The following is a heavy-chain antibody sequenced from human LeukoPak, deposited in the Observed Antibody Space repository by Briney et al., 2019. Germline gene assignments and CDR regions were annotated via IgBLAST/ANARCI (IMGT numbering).Heavy chain of an antibody. Sequence: ASVKVSCKASGYTFNGYYMDWVRQDPGQGLEWMGWINPNSGGTFYAQKFQGRVTMTRDTSMSTAYMELSRLRSDDTAVYYCARGRWFGELTGAFDIWGQGTMVTVSS. J-gene: IGHJ3*02. D-gene: IGHD3-10*01. CDR2: INPNSGGT. V-gene: IGHV1-2*02. CDR1: GYTFNGYY. CDR3: ARGRWFGELTGAFDI.